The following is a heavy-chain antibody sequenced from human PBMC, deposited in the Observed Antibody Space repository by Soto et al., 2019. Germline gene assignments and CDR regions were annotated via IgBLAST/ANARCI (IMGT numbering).Heavy chain of an antibody. J-gene: IGHJ4*02. CDR1: GGSISSSSYF. CDR3: ARGFGGVSLDYFDF. Sequence: SETLSLTCTVSGGSISSSSYFWSWLRQHPGKGLEWLGYIYYTGSTYYNPALQRRAVFSIDTSKTRFSLKLTSVTAADTAVYYCARGFGGVSLDYFDFWGQGTQVTVSS. V-gene: IGHV4-31*03. CDR2: IYYTGST. D-gene: IGHD3-16*01.